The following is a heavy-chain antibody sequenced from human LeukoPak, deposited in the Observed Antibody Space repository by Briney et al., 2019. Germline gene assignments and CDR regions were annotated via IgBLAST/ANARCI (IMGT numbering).Heavy chain of an antibody. J-gene: IGHJ5*02. CDR1: GGSISSSSYY. D-gene: IGHD2-21*02. CDR3: ARHIVVVTARWFDP. CDR2: IYYSGST. Sequence: SETLSLTCTVSGGSISSSSYYWGWIRQPPGKGLEWIGSIYYSGSTYYNPSLKSRVTISVDTSKNQFSLKLSSVTAADTAVYYCARHIVVVTARWFDPWGQGTLVTVSS. V-gene: IGHV4-39*01.